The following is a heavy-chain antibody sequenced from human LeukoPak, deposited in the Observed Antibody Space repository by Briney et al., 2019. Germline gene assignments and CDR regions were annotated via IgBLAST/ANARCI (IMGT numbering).Heavy chain of an antibody. J-gene: IGHJ5*02. D-gene: IGHD3-3*01. CDR2: ISYDGSNK. CDR3: AELSITTS. Sequence: PGGSLRLSCAASGFSFSSYAMHWVRQAPGKGLEWVAVISYDGSNKYYADSVKGRFTISRDNSKNKLYLQMNSLRAEDTAVYYCAELSITTSWGQGTLVTVSS. CDR1: GFSFSSYA. V-gene: IGHV3-30-3*01.